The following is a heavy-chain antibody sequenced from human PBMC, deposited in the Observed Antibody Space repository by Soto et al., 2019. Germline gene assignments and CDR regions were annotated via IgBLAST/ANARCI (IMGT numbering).Heavy chain of an antibody. D-gene: IGHD3-9*01. J-gene: IGHJ6*02. CDR2: ISYDGSNK. CDR3: AKDFLFPPPPIVDLTGYMPWYYGMDV. CDR1: GFIFSSYG. Sequence: PGGSLRLSCAASGFIFSSYGMHWVRQAPGKGLEWVAVISYDGSNKYYADSVKGRFTISRDNSKNTLYLQMNSLRAEDTAVYYCAKDFLFPPPPIVDLTGYMPWYYGMDVWGQGTTVTVSS. V-gene: IGHV3-30*18.